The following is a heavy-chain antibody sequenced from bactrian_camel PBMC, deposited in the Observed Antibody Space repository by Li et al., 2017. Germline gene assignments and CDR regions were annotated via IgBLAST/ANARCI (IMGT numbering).Heavy chain of an antibody. CDR1: GFTFDIYG. D-gene: IGHD2*01. J-gene: IGHJ6*01. Sequence: VQLVESGGGLVQPGGSLTLSCAASGFTFDIYGMSWVRQAPGKGPEWVSGINRSGTTTFYSESLMGRATISQDNAKNTLYLQMNSQKPEDSAMYYCAARRSSGVGSYRGFAYWGQGTQVTVS. V-gene: IGHV3S31*01. CDR3: AARRSSGVGSYRGFAY. CDR2: INRSGTTT.